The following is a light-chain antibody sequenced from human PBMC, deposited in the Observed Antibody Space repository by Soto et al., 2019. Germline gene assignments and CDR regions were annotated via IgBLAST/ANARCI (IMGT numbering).Light chain of an antibody. CDR2: GAS. V-gene: IGKV3-15*01. J-gene: IGKJ5*01. CDR3: QQYNNWPIT. CDR1: QSVSSN. Sequence: EIVLTHSPATLSLSPVEISTLSCRASQSVSSNLAWYQHKPGQAPRLLISGASTRATGIPARFSGSGSGTEFTLTISSLQSEDFAVYYCQQYNNWPITFGQGTRLEIK.